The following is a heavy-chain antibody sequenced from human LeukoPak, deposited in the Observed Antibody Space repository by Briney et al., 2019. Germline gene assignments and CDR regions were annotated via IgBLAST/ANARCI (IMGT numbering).Heavy chain of an antibody. D-gene: IGHD5-12*01. CDR3: ARDPTEMIVATRDLLDY. Sequence: GASVKVSCKASGYTFTGYYMHWVRQAPGQGLEWMGWINPNSGGTNYAQKFQGRVTMTRDTSISTAYMELSRLRSDDTAVYYCARDPTEMIVATRDLLDYWGQGTLVTVSS. V-gene: IGHV1-2*02. CDR1: GYTFTGYY. CDR2: INPNSGGT. J-gene: IGHJ4*02.